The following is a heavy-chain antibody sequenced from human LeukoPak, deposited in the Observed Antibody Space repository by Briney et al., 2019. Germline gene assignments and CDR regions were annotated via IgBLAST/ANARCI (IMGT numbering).Heavy chain of an antibody. V-gene: IGHV1-2*02. CDR3: ARSTYYYDSSGYCYY. D-gene: IGHD3-22*01. CDR2: INPNSGGT. J-gene: IGHJ4*02. CDR1: GYTFTGYY. Sequence: ASVKVSCKASGYTFTGYYMHWVRQAPGQGLEWMGWINPNSGGTNYAQKFQGRVTMTRDTSISTAYMELSRLRSDDTAVYYCARSTYYYDSSGYCYYWGQGTLVTVSS.